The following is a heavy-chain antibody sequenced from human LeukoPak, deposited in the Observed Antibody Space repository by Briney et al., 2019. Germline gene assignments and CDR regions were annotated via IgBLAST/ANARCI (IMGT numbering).Heavy chain of an antibody. V-gene: IGHV3-30*02. CDR1: GSTFSSYA. Sequence: GGSLRLSCAASGSTFSSYAMHWVRQAPGKGLDWVAFIRYDGTKKYCADSVKGRFTVSRDNSKNTLYLQMNSLRAEDTAVYYCAKEMNDYVDYFYMDVWGKGTTVTVSS. D-gene: IGHD4-17*01. CDR2: IRYDGTKK. J-gene: IGHJ6*04. CDR3: AKEMNDYVDYFYMDV.